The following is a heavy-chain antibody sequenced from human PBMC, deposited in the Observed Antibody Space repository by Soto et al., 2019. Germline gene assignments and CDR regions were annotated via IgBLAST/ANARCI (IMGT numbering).Heavy chain of an antibody. J-gene: IGHJ6*02. Sequence: QVQLVQSGAEVKKPGSSVKVSCKASGGTFRSYAISWVRQAPGQGLEWMGGIIPIFGTANYAQKFQGRVTITADESTSTAYMELSSLRSEDTAVYYCARLSGYCSSTSCYYGMDVWGQGTTVTVSS. CDR2: IIPIFGTA. D-gene: IGHD2-2*01. CDR3: ARLSGYCSSTSCYYGMDV. CDR1: GGTFRSYA. V-gene: IGHV1-69*01.